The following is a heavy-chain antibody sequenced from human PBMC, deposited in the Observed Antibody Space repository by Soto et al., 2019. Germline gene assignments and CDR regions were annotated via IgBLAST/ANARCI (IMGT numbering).Heavy chain of an antibody. CDR1: GFTFSDYY. V-gene: IGHV3-11*01. J-gene: IGHJ6*02. CDR2: ISSSGSTI. CDR3: ARDIGYDSSGYYYVSYYGMDV. D-gene: IGHD3-22*01. Sequence: PGGSLRLSCAASGFTFSDYYMSWIRQAPGKGLEWVSYISSSGSTIYYADSVKGRFTISRDNAKNSLYLQMNSLRAEDTAVYYCARDIGYDSSGYYYVSYYGMDVWGQGTTVTVSS.